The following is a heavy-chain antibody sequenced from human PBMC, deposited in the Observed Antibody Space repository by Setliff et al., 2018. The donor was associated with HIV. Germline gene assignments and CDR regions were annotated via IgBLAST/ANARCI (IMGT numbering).Heavy chain of an antibody. CDR3: AKEGNSVDNWLDP. J-gene: IGHJ5*02. CDR1: GGSIKSYY. V-gene: IGHV4-59*06. D-gene: IGHD1-26*01. Sequence: LSLTCTVSGGSIKSYYWSWIRQAPGKGLEWIGYIYHTGKTYYNPSLQSRIIMSLDMSQNQFSLKLSSVTAADTAVYYCAKEGNSVDNWLDPWGPGTLVTVSS. CDR2: IYHTGKT.